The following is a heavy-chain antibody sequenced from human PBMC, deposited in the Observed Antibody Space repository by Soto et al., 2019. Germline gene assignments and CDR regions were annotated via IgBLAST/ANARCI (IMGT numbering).Heavy chain of an antibody. CDR1: GGTFSSYA. D-gene: IGHD3-22*01. CDR3: ARSGYYYDSSALGSYFDY. J-gene: IGHJ4*02. V-gene: IGHV1-69*13. Sequence: ASVKVSCKASGGTFSSYAISWVRQAPGQGLEWMGGIIPIFGTANYAQKFQGRVTITADESTSTAYMELSSLRSEDTAVYYCARSGYYYDSSALGSYFDYWGQGTLVTVSS. CDR2: IIPIFGTA.